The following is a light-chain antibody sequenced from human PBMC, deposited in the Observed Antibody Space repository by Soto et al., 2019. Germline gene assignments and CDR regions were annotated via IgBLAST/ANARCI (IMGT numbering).Light chain of an antibody. J-gene: IGKJ1*01. V-gene: IGKV3-20*01. CDR3: QHYDSSQWT. Sequence: EIVLTQSPGTLSLSPGERATLSCRASQSVSSSYLAWYQQKPGQAPRLLVCDTSSRATGISDRFSGSGSGTDFTFTISRLEPEDFAVYYCQHYDSSQWTFGQGTKVEIK. CDR1: QSVSSSY. CDR2: DTS.